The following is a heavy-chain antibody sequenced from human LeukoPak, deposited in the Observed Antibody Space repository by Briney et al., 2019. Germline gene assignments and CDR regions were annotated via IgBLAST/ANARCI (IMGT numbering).Heavy chain of an antibody. CDR2: ISGSGGNT. CDR3: AKDYNYYSYGMDV. CDR1: GFTFSNYA. D-gene: IGHD3-10*01. J-gene: IGHJ6*02. Sequence: GGSLRLSCAASGFTFSNYAMSWVRQAPGKGLEWVSAISGSGGNTYYADSVKGRFTISRDNSKNTLYLQMNSLRAEDTAVYYCAKDYNYYSYGMDVWGQGTTVTASS. V-gene: IGHV3-23*01.